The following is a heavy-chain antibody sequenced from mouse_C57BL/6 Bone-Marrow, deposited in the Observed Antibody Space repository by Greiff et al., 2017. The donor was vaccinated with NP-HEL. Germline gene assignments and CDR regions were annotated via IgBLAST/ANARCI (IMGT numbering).Heavy chain of an antibody. CDR3: ARGVYYYGSSSETWFAY. J-gene: IGHJ3*01. V-gene: IGHV5-4*01. CDR1: GFTFSSYA. D-gene: IGHD1-1*01. CDR2: ISDGGSYT. Sequence: EVQLVESGGGLVKPGGSLKLSCAASGFTFSSYAMSWVRQTPEKRLEWVATISDGGSYTYYPDNVKGRFTISRDNAKNNLYLQMSHLKSEDTAMYYCARGVYYYGSSSETWFAYWGQGTLVTVSA.